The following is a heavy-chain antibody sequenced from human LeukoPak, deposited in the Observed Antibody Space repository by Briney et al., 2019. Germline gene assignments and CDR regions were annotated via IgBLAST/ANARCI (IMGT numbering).Heavy chain of an antibody. J-gene: IGHJ4*02. CDR3: ARGLLAAPEVY. Sequence: PGGSLRLSCAASGFTFSSYAMHWVRQAPGKGLEWVAVISYDGSNKYYADSVKGRFTISRDNSKNTLYLQMNSLRAEDTAVYYCARGLLAAPEVYWGQGTLLTVSS. CDR1: GFTFSSYA. V-gene: IGHV3-30*14. D-gene: IGHD6-13*01. CDR2: ISYDGSNK.